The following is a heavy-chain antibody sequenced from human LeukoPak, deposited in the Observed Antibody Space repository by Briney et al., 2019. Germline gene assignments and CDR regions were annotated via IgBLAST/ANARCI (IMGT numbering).Heavy chain of an antibody. J-gene: IGHJ4*02. CDR3: AREGEGGSYYFDY. Sequence: GGSLRLSCAASGFTFSSYAMSWVRQAPGKGLEWVSSISSSSSYIYYADSVKGRFTISRDNAKNSLYLQMNSLRAEDTAVYYCAREGEGGSYYFDYWGQGTLVTVSS. D-gene: IGHD1-26*01. CDR2: ISSSSSYI. CDR1: GFTFSSYA. V-gene: IGHV3-21*01.